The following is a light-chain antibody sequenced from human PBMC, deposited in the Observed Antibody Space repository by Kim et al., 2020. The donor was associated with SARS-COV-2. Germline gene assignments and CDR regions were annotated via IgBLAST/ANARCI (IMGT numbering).Light chain of an antibody. Sequence: EIVLTQSPGTLSLSPGERATLSCRASQSVSSTSLAWYQQKPGQAPRLLIYGASSRAIGIPDRFSGSGSGTDFTLTISRLEPEDFAVYYCQQYDSSFWTFGQGTKVDIK. CDR1: QSVSSTS. CDR3: QQYDSSFWT. J-gene: IGKJ1*01. CDR2: GAS. V-gene: IGKV3-20*01.